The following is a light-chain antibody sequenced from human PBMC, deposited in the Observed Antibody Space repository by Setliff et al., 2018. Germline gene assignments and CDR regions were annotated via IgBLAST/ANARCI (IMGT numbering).Light chain of an antibody. Sequence: QSVLTQPPSVSGTPGQRVIISCSGSRSNIGSNTVNWYQQVPGTAPKLLIYSNNQRPSGVPDRFSGPRSGTSASLAISGLQSEDEADYFCAAWDDSLSGVEFGGGTKVTVL. CDR3: AAWDDSLSGVE. V-gene: IGLV1-44*01. J-gene: IGLJ2*01. CDR1: RSNIGSNT. CDR2: SNN.